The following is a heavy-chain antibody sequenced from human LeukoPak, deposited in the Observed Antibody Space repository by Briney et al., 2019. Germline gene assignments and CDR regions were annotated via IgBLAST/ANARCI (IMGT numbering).Heavy chain of an antibody. CDR1: GFLYSSYE. J-gene: IGHJ4*02. CDR2: ICSGGGTK. D-gene: IGHD6-19*01. CDR3: ASFPSSGWYVSGNDF. Sequence: PGGSLRLSCAASGFLYSSYEMNWVRKAPGKAREGGSYICSGGGTKYYAESVTGRFTSSRDNGKYSLYRQMNSLRVEDTAVYYCASFPSSGWYVSGNDFWGQGTLVTVSS. V-gene: IGHV3-48*03.